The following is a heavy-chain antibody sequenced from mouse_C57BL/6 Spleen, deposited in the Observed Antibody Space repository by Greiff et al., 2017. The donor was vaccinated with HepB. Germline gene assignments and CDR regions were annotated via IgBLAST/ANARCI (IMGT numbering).Heavy chain of an antibody. Sequence: EVKLMESGEGLVKPGGSLKLSCAASGFTFSSYAMSWVRQTPEKRLEWVAYISSGGDYIYYADTVKGRFTITRDNARNTLYLQMSSLQSEDTAMYYWTTYYIRYFDVWGTGTTVTVSS. CDR1: GFTFSSYA. J-gene: IGHJ1*03. D-gene: IGHD2-12*01. V-gene: IGHV5-9-1*02. CDR2: ISSGGDYI. CDR3: TTYYIRYFDV.